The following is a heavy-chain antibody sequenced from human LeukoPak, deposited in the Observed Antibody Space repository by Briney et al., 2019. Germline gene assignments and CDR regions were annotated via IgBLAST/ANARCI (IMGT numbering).Heavy chain of an antibody. V-gene: IGHV4-59*01. Sequence: SVTLSLTCTVSGGSISSYYWSWIRQPPGKGLEWIGYIYYSGSTNYNPSLKSRVTISVDTSKNQFSLKLSSVTAADTAVYYCARVGTIAARGIWFDPWGQGTLVTVSS. D-gene: IGHD6-6*01. CDR1: GGSISSYY. CDR3: ARVGTIAARGIWFDP. J-gene: IGHJ5*02. CDR2: IYYSGST.